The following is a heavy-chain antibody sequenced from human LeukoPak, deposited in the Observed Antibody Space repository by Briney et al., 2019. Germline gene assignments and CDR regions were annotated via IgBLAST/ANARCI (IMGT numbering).Heavy chain of an antibody. CDR1: GGAVSGYY. Sequence: SETLSLTCAVYGGAVSGYYWSWIRQPPGKGVEWVGEINHSGSTNYNPSLKSRVTISVDTSKKQFSLKLSSVTAAATAVYYCARGVCSGGGCYGLFNYWGQGTLVTVSS. V-gene: IGHV4-34*01. D-gene: IGHD2-15*01. CDR3: ARGVCSGGGCYGLFNY. J-gene: IGHJ4*02. CDR2: INHSGST.